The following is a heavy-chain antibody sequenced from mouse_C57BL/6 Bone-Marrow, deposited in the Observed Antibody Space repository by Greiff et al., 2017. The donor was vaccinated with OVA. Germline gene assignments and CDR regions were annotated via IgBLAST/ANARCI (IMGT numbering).Heavy chain of an antibody. V-gene: IGHV14-2*01. J-gene: IGHJ3*01. CDR2: IDPEDGET. CDR3: ASSAGGFAY. Sequence: VQLQQSGAELVKPGASVKLSCTASGFNIKDYYMHWVKQRTEQGLEWIGRIDPEDGETKYAPKFPGKATITADTSSNTAYLQLSSLTSEDTAVYYCASSAGGFAYWGQGTLVTVSA. CDR1: GFNIKDYY.